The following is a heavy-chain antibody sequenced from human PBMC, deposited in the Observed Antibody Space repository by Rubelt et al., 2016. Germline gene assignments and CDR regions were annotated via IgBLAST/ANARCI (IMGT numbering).Heavy chain of an antibody. CDR3: AGRVDSDYGDWFDP. V-gene: IGHV2-5*02. Sequence: QITLKESGPTLVKPTQTLTLTCTFSGFSLSTSGVGVGWIRQPPGKALEWLALIYWDDDKRYSPSLKSRLTITKDTSKNQVVLKMTNMDPVDTATYYGAGRVDSDYGDWFDPWGQGTLVTVSS. D-gene: IGHD4-17*01. J-gene: IGHJ5*02. CDR1: GFSLSTSGVG. CDR2: IYWDDDK.